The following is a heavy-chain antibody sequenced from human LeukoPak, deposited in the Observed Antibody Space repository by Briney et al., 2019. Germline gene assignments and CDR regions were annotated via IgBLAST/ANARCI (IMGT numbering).Heavy chain of an antibody. D-gene: IGHD6-19*01. CDR2: IKQDGSEK. J-gene: IGHJ4*02. CDR1: GFTFSSYW. V-gene: IGHV3-7*04. CDR3: VRGEPSIAVAAVDY. Sequence: PGGSLRLSCAASGFTFSSYWMSWVRQAPGKGLEWVANIKQDGSEKYYVDSVKGRFTISRDNAKNSLDLQMNSLRAEDTAVYYCVRGEPSIAVAAVDYWGQGTLVTVSS.